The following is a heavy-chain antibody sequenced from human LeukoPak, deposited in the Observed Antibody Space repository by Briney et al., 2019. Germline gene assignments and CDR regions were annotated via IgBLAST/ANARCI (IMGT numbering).Heavy chain of an antibody. D-gene: IGHD2-15*01. J-gene: IGHJ6*02. CDR1: GYTSTSYG. Sequence: GASVKVSCKASGYTSTSYGISWVRQAPGQGLEWMGWISAYNGNTNYAQKLQGRVTMTTDTSTSTAYMELRSLRSDDTAVYYCALGDVVVVAARSRAIDYYGMDVWGQGTTVTVSS. V-gene: IGHV1-18*01. CDR3: ALGDVVVVAARSRAIDYYGMDV. CDR2: ISAYNGNT.